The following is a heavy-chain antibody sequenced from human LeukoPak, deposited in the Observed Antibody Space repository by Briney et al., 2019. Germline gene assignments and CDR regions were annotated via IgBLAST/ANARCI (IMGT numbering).Heavy chain of an antibody. Sequence: PGGSLRLSCAASGFTVSSNYMSWVRQAPGKGLEWVSIIYSGGSTFYADSVKGRFTISRDNSKNTLYLQMNSLRAEDTAVYYCAKDLAELDYGESYYYMDVWGKGTTVTVSS. CDR1: GFTVSSNY. D-gene: IGHD4-17*01. CDR3: AKDLAELDYGESYYYMDV. V-gene: IGHV3-53*05. J-gene: IGHJ6*03. CDR2: IYSGGST.